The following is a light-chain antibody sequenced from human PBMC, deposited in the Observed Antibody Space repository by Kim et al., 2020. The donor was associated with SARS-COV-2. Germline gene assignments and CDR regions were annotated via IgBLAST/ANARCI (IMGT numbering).Light chain of an antibody. V-gene: IGKV1-27*01. CDR1: QGIKYY. CDR2: AAS. Sequence: APVGDRVTITCRASQGIKYYLAWYQQKPGKVPKLLIYAASTLQPGVPSRFSGSGSGTDFTLTISGLQPEDVATYYCQNYDSDPLTFGPGTKVDIK. J-gene: IGKJ3*01. CDR3: QNYDSDPLT.